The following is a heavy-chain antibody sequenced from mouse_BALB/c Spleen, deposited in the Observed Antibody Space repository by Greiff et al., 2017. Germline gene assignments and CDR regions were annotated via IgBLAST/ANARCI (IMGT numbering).Heavy chain of an antibody. CDR3: APNYYGSSFDY. CDR2: IDPENGNT. V-gene: IGHV14-1*02. Sequence: VQLKQSGAELVRPGALVKLSCKASGFNIKDYYMHWVKQRPEQGLEWIGWIDPENGNTIYDPKFQGKASITADTSSNTAYLQLSSLTSEDTAVYYCAPNYYGSSFDYWGQGTTLTVSS. D-gene: IGHD1-1*01. J-gene: IGHJ2*01. CDR1: GFNIKDYY.